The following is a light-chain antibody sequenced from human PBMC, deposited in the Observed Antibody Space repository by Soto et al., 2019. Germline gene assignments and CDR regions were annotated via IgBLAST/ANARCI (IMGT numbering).Light chain of an antibody. CDR1: QSVSSNY. V-gene: IGKV3-20*01. CDR3: QQYGSSPLFT. Sequence: EIVLTQSPGTLSLSPGERATLSCRASQSVSSNYLAWYQQKPGQARRLLIYGASSRANGIPDRFSGSGSGTDFTLSISRLEPEDFAVYYCQQYGSSPLFTFGPGTKVEIK. CDR2: GAS. J-gene: IGKJ3*01.